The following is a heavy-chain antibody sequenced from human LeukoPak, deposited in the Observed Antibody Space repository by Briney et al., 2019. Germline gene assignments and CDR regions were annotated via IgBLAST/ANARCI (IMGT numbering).Heavy chain of an antibody. CDR1: GYTFSSYG. CDR3: ATTKGYYYDSSGSSLDY. CDR2: ISAHNGNT. Sequence: ASVKVSCKASGYTFSSYGLSWVRQAPGQGLEWMGWISAHNGNTNYAQRFQGRLTMTTDTPTSTAYMELRSLRSDDTAVYYCATTKGYYYDSSGSSLDYWGQGTLVTVSS. J-gene: IGHJ4*02. D-gene: IGHD3-22*01. V-gene: IGHV1-18*01.